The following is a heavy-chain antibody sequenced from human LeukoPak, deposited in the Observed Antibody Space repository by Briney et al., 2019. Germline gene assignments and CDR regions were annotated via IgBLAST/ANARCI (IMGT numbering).Heavy chain of an antibody. CDR2: IYHSGST. J-gene: IGHJ4*02. Sequence: SETLSLTCAVSGYSISSGYYWGWIRQPPGKGLEWIGSIYHSGSTYYNPSLKSRVTISVDTSKNQFSLKLSSVTAADTAVYYCARGGLEYDILTGYYMSLVYWGQGTLVTASS. V-gene: IGHV4-38-2*01. D-gene: IGHD3-9*01. CDR1: GYSISSGYY. CDR3: ARGGLEYDILTGYYMSLVY.